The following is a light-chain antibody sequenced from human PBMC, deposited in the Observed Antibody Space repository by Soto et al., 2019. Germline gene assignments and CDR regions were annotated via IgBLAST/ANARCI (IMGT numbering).Light chain of an antibody. CDR1: QSVSSN. CDR3: QQYNNWPLT. Sequence: KVMTQSPATLSVSPGERATLSCRASQSVSSNLAWYQQKPGQAPRLLIYGASTRATGIPARFSGSGSGTDFTLTISSLQPEDFAVYHCQQYNNWPLTFGGGTKVDIK. J-gene: IGKJ4*01. CDR2: GAS. V-gene: IGKV3-15*01.